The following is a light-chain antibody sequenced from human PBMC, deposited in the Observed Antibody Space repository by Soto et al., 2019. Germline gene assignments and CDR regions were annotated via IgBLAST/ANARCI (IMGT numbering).Light chain of an antibody. CDR3: QHYGSSPWT. CDR2: GAS. J-gene: IGKJ1*01. V-gene: IGKV3-20*01. CDR1: QSVSSSN. Sequence: EIVLTQSPCTLSLSPGDRATLYCRASQSVSSSNLAWYQQKRGQSPRLLIYGASSRATGIPDRFSGSGSGPDFTLTSSRLEPEDFAAYFCQHYGSSPWTFGQGTKVDIK.